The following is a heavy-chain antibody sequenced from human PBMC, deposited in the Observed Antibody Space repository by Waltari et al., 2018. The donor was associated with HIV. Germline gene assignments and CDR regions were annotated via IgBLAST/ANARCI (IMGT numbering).Heavy chain of an antibody. CDR2: IKQDGSEK. Sequence: EVQLVESGGGLVQPGGSLRLSCAASGFTFSSYWMSWVRQAPGKGLEWVANIKQDGSEKYYVDSMKGRVTISRDNAKNSLYLQINSLRAEDTAVYYCAGRSPARRLNWFDPWGQGTLVIVSS. CDR3: AGRSPARRLNWFDP. CDR1: GFTFSSYW. D-gene: IGHD2-8*01. J-gene: IGHJ5*02. V-gene: IGHV3-7*01.